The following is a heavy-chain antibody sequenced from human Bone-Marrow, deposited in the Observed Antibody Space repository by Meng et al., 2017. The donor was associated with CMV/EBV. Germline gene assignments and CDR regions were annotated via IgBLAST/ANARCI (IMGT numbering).Heavy chain of an antibody. V-gene: IGHV3-48*03. D-gene: IGHD3-22*01. CDR2: ISSSGSTI. CDR1: GFTFSSYE. CDR3: AREGYDSSGYYSRPFDY. Sequence: GGSLRLSCAASGFTFSSYEMNWVRQAPGKGLEWVSYISSSGSTIYYADSVKGRFTISRDNAKNSLYLQMNSLRAEDTAVYYCAREGYDSSGYYSRPFDYWGQGTLVTVSS. J-gene: IGHJ4*02.